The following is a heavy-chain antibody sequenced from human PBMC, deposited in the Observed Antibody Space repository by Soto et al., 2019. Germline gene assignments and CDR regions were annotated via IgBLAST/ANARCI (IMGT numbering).Heavy chain of an antibody. CDR1: VFTFSSYS. D-gene: IGHD1-7*01. CDR2: ISSSGSTI. V-gene: IGHV3-48*04. Sequence: VGSLRLSCAASVFTFSSYSMNWVRHAPGKGLEWVSSISSSGSTIYYADSVKGRFTISRDNAKNSLYLQMNSLRAEDTAVYYCARRLTGTFGHKGVVDYWGQGTLVTVSS. CDR3: ARRLTGTFGHKGVVDY. J-gene: IGHJ4*02.